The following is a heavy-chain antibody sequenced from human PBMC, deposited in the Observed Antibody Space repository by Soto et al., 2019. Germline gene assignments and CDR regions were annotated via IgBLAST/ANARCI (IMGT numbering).Heavy chain of an antibody. V-gene: IGHV4-39*07. CDR3: ARSSGYSSSSFDY. J-gene: IGHJ4*02. Sequence: SETLSLTCTVSGASISSSSYYWVLIRQPPGKGLEWIGTFYYSGNTYYNPSLKSRVTISVDTSKNQFSLKLSSVTAADTAVYYCARSSGYSSSSFDYWGKGILVTVCS. D-gene: IGHD6-13*01. CDR1: GASISSSSYY. CDR2: FYYSGNT.